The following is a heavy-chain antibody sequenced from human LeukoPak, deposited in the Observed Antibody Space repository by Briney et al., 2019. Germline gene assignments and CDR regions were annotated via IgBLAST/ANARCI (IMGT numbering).Heavy chain of an antibody. CDR3: ARFGSNWGFRYFDL. V-gene: IGHV1-2*02. J-gene: IGHJ2*01. D-gene: IGHD7-27*01. CDR1: GYTFTGYY. Sequence: ASVKVFCMASGYTFTGYYMHWVRQAPGQGLEWMGWINPNSGGTNYAQKFQGRVTMTRDTSISTAYMELSRLRSDDTAVYYCARFGSNWGFRYFDLWGRGTLVTVSS. CDR2: INPNSGGT.